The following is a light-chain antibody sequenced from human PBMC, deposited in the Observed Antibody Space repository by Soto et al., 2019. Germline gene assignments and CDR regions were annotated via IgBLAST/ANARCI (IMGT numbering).Light chain of an antibody. V-gene: IGKV3-15*01. J-gene: IGKJ1*01. CDR3: QQYSSSRT. Sequence: EIVMTQSPAPLSVSPGERATLSCRASQSVTNNLAWYQQKPGQAPRILIYGASARATGVPARFSGSGSGTDFTLTISRLEPEDFAVYYCQQYSSSRTFGQGTKVDIK. CDR2: GAS. CDR1: QSVTNN.